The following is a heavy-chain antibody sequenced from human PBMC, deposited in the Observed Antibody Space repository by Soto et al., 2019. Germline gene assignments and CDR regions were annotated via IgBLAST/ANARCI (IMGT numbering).Heavy chain of an antibody. CDR1: GFTFSSYS. Sequence: GGSLRLSCAGSGFTFSSYSMNWVRQAPGKGLEWVSYISSSSSTIYYADSVKGRFTISRDNAKNSLYLQMNSLRAEDTAVYYCARLRNRYDSSGYYNYYYGMDVWGQGTTVTVSS. D-gene: IGHD3-22*01. V-gene: IGHV3-48*01. CDR2: ISSSSSTI. J-gene: IGHJ6*02. CDR3: ARLRNRYDSSGYYNYYYGMDV.